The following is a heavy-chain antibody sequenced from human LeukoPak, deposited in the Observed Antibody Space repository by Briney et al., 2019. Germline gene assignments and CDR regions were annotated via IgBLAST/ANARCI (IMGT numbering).Heavy chain of an antibody. CDR3: AELGITMIGGV. CDR1: GFTVSDHY. Sequence: GGSLRLSCAASGFTVSDHYMSWVRQAPGQGLESVSLIYSGGTTLYADSVKGRFTISRDNSKNTLYLQMNSLRAEDTAVYYCAELGITMIGGVWGKGTTVTISS. V-gene: IGHV3-66*01. D-gene: IGHD3-10*02. CDR2: IYSGGTT. J-gene: IGHJ6*04.